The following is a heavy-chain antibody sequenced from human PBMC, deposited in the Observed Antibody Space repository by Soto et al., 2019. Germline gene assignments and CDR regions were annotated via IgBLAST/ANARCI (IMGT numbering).Heavy chain of an antibody. Sequence: PGESLKISCKGSGYSFTSYWLGWVRQMPGKGLEWMGNIYPGDSDTRYSPSFQGQVTISAEKSISTAYLQWSSLKASDTAMYYCPRPFGVRGVHTADYWGQGILVTVSS. D-gene: IGHD3-10*01. CDR1: GYSFTSYW. CDR3: PRPFGVRGVHTADY. CDR2: IYPGDSDT. V-gene: IGHV5-51*01. J-gene: IGHJ4*01.